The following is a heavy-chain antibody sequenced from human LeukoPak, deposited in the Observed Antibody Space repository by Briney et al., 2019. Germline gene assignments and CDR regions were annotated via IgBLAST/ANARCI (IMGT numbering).Heavy chain of an antibody. Sequence: GASVKVSCKVSGYTLTELSMHWVRQAPGKGLEWMGGFDPEDGETIYAQKFQGRVTMTEDTSTDTAYMKLSSLRSEDTAVYYCASSAYYSASGNYPAFHIWGQGTMVTVSS. J-gene: IGHJ3*02. D-gene: IGHD3-10*01. CDR3: ASSAYYSASGNYPAFHI. V-gene: IGHV1-24*01. CDR2: FDPEDGET. CDR1: GYTLTELS.